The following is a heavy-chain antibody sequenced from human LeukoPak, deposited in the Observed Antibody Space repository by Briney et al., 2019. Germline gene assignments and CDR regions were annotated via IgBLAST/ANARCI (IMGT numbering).Heavy chain of an antibody. CDR3: ARRGECTSSTCYYFDN. CDR1: GFTFSHYY. CDR2: ISGSSSTI. J-gene: IGHJ4*02. D-gene: IGHD2-2*01. Sequence: GGSLRLSCAASGFTFSHYYMTWIRQAPGQGLEWVSYISGSSSTIYYADSAKGRFTISRDNSKNSLYLQMNSLRAEDTAVYYCARRGECTSSTCYYFDNWGQGDQVTVSS. V-gene: IGHV3-11*01.